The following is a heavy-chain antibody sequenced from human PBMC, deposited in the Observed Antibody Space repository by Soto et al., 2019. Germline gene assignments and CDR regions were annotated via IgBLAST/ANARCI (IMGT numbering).Heavy chain of an antibody. CDR2: IYYGGIT. V-gene: IGHV4-31*03. CDR1: GGSITSGGYY. J-gene: IGHJ5*02. CDR3: ARGIWVRGIIGFNWFDP. D-gene: IGHD3-10*01. Sequence: QVQLQESGPGLVKPSQTLSLTCSVSGGSITSGGYYWNWIRQHPGKGLEWIGYIYYGGITYYNPSLKSRIAKSVDTSKNQCSLKLSSATAADTAMYYWARGIWVRGIIGFNWFDPWGQGTLVTVSS.